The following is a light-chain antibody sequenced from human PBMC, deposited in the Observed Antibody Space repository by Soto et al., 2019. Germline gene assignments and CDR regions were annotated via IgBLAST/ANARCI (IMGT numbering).Light chain of an antibody. J-gene: IGKJ5*01. Sequence: DIVLTQSPATLSLSPGERATLECGASQRVSGCFLAWYEQKPGLAPRLILYYASFRATGSPDRCSGSGSGTDVTLTIISLQSEDYAVYYCQQRSNWSPSTFGQGTRLDIK. CDR2: YAS. V-gene: IGKV3D-20*02. CDR1: QRVSGCF. CDR3: QQRSNWSPST.